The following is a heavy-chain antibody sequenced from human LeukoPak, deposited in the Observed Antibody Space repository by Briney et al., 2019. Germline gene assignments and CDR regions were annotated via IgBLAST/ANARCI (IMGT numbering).Heavy chain of an antibody. D-gene: IGHD3-22*01. Sequence: GGSLRLSCAASGFTFSSYEMNWVRQAPGKGLEWVSYISSSGSTIYYADSVKGRFTISRDNAKNSLYLQMNSLRAEDTAVYYCVRVTVIVVDSGTYFDYWGQGTLVTVSS. J-gene: IGHJ4*02. CDR3: VRVTVIVVDSGTYFDY. CDR1: GFTFSSYE. CDR2: ISSSGSTI. V-gene: IGHV3-48*03.